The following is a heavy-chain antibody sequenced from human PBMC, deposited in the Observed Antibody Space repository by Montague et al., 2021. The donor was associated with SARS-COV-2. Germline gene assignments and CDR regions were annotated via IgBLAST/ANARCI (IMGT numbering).Heavy chain of an antibody. V-gene: IGHV2-70*01. Sequence: PALVKPTQTLTLTCTFSGFSLNTSGMCVSWIRQPPGKALEWLALIDWDEDQYYSTSLKTRLTISKDTSKNQVVLTMTNMDLIDTATYYCARSYGDYRDSYFDYWGQGTLVTVSS. J-gene: IGHJ4*02. CDR2: IDWDEDQ. CDR1: GFSLNTSGMC. CDR3: ARSYGDYRDSYFDY. D-gene: IGHD4-17*01.